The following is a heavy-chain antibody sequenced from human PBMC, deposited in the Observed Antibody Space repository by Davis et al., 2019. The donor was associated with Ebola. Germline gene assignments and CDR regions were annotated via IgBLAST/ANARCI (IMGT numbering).Heavy chain of an antibody. J-gene: IGHJ4*02. D-gene: IGHD2-2*01. CDR2: ISSSSSYT. V-gene: IGHV3-11*06. CDR3: AREGKYRDESRTFDY. Sequence: GGSLRLSCAASEFTFSGYAMSWVRQAPGKGLEWVSYISSSSSYTNYADSVKGRFTISRDNSKNTLYLQMNSLRAEDTAVYYCAREGKYRDESRTFDYWGQGTLVTVSS. CDR1: EFTFSGYA.